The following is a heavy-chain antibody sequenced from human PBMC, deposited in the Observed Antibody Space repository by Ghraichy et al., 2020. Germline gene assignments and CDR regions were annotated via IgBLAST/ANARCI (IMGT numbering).Heavy chain of an antibody. J-gene: IGHJ5*01. D-gene: IGHD3-22*01. CDR3: ARDGPDYVDSSGHGVRGWFDS. V-gene: IGHV3-7*03. CDR1: GFTFSSDW. Sequence: GESLRLSCVASGFTFSSDWMSWVRQAPGRGLEWVATLNQDGSVKYYVDSVKGRFTISRDNVNNLLFLQVDSLRGDDTAMYFCARDGPDYVDSSGHGVRGWFDSWGQGTLVTVSA. CDR2: LNQDGSVK.